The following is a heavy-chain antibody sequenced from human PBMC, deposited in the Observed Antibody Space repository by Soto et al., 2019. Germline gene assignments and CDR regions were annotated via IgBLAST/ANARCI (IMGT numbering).Heavy chain of an antibody. Sequence: EVQLVQSGAEVKKSGASLRISCTVSGYSFASQWISWVRQVPGKGQEWMGRIARSESYTTYNPSFQGHVTFSADKSITTAYLQWRSLEASHTATSYSAPQGLTTYYFGYWGQGTLVTVSS. CDR3: APQGLTTYYFGY. V-gene: IGHV5-10-1*03. J-gene: IGHJ4*02. CDR2: IARSESYT. CDR1: GYSFASQW.